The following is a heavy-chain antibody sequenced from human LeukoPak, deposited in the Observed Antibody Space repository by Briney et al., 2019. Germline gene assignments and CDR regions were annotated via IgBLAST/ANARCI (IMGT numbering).Heavy chain of an antibody. V-gene: IGHV4-30-2*01. CDR1: GGSINSGGYS. J-gene: IGHJ3*02. CDR3: AGGYSYGGAIDAFDI. D-gene: IGHD5-18*01. CDR2: IWHSGST. Sequence: SETLSLTCVVSGGSINSGGYSWTWIRQPPGKGLEWIGYIWHSGSTYYSSSLKSRVTISADRSQNNFSLKLNSVTAADTAVYYCAGGYSYGGAIDAFDIWGQGTMVTVSS.